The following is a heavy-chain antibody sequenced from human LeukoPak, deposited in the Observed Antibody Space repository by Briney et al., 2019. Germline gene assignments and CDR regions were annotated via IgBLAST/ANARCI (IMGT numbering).Heavy chain of an antibody. Sequence: SETLSLTCTVSGGSISSYYWSWIRQPPGKGLEWIGYIYYSGSTNYNPSLKSRVTISVDTSKNQFSLKLSSVTAADTAVYYCARGQGATVVYYYYYMDVWGKGTTVTVSS. CDR3: ARGQGATVVYYYYYMDV. D-gene: IGHD4-23*01. V-gene: IGHV4-59*01. CDR2: IYYSGST. CDR1: GGSISSYY. J-gene: IGHJ6*03.